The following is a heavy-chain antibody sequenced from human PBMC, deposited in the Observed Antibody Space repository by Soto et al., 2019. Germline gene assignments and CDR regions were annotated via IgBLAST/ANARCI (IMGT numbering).Heavy chain of an antibody. J-gene: IGHJ5*02. CDR3: SKVPRVSFDP. V-gene: IGHV3-23*01. D-gene: IGHD3-16*01. Sequence: HHGGSLRLSSAACGFTFSTFAMSWVRKAPGKGLEWFSAISASGCSTYYADSVKGRFTISRDNSNNTLYLQMNSLRVQDTAVYYCSKVPRVSFDPWGKGPLVTVS. CDR2: ISASGCST. CDR1: GFTFSTFA.